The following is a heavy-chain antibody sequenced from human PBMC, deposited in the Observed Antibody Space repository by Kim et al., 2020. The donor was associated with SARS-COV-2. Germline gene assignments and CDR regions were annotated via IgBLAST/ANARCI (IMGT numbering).Heavy chain of an antibody. CDR3: AKEGDGYNPTSFDY. J-gene: IGHJ4*02. D-gene: IGHD5-12*01. CDR2: ISYDGSNK. CDR1: GFTFSSYG. V-gene: IGHV3-30*18. Sequence: GGSLRLSCAASGFTFSSYGMHWVRQAPGKVLEWVAVISYDGSNKYYAASVKCRFTISRDNSKNTLYLQMNSLRAEDTAVYYCAKEGDGYNPTSFDYWGQGTLVTVSS.